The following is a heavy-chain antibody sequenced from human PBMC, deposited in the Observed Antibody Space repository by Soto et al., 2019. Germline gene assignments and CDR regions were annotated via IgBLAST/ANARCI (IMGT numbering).Heavy chain of an antibody. CDR3: ARGLYYYDSSGYWGY. J-gene: IGHJ4*02. CDR2: ISSSSSTI. D-gene: IGHD3-22*01. Sequence: EVQLVESGGRLVQPGGSLRLSCAASRFTFSSYSMNWVRQAPGKGLEWVSYISSSSSTIYYADSVKGRFTISRDNAKNSLYLQMNSLRDEDTAVYYCARGLYYYDSSGYWGYWGQGTLVTVSS. CDR1: RFTFSSYS. V-gene: IGHV3-48*02.